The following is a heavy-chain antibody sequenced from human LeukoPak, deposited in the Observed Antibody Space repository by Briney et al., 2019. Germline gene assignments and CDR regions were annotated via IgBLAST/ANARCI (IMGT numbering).Heavy chain of an antibody. CDR1: GFTFSSDW. CDR2: INHNGVSR. J-gene: IGHJ6*02. V-gene: IGHV3-74*01. CDR3: ARVPGYVGYFYGMDV. D-gene: IGHD2-15*01. Sequence: GGSLRLSCAASGFTFSSDWMHWVRQAPGEGLVWVSRINHNGVSRAYTDFVKGRFTISRDDARGTVYLQMDSLSADDTAVYYCARVPGYVGYFYGMDVWGQGTTVTVSS.